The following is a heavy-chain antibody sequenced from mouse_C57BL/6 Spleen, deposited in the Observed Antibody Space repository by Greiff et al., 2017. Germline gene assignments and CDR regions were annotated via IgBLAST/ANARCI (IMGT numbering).Heavy chain of an antibody. D-gene: IGHD1-1*01. CDR1: GFTFSSYG. Sequence: EVKLVESGGDLVKPGGSLKLSCAASGFTFSSYGMSWVRQTPDKRLEWVATISSGGSYTYYPDSVKGRFTISRDNAKNTLYLQMSSLKSEDTAMYYCARLTTVVATDFDYWGQGTTLTVSS. J-gene: IGHJ2*01. V-gene: IGHV5-6*01. CDR3: ARLTTVVATDFDY. CDR2: ISSGGSYT.